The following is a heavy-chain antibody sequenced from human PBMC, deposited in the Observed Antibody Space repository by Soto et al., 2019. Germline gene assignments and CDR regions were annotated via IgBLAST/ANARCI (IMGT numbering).Heavy chain of an antibody. D-gene: IGHD3-9*01. CDR3: ARGRYFDWLADYYYFDY. CDR1: GYTFTGYY. Sequence: QVPLVQSGAEVKKPGASVKVSCKASGYTFTGYYMHWVRQAPGQGLEWMGWINPNSGGTNYAQKFQGRVTMTRDTSISTAYMELSRLRSDDTAVYYCARGRYFDWLADYYYFDYWGQGTLVTVSS. CDR2: INPNSGGT. J-gene: IGHJ4*02. V-gene: IGHV1-2*02.